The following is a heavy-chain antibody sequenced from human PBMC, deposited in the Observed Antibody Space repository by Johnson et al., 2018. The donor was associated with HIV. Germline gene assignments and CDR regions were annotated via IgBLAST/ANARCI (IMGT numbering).Heavy chain of an antibody. Sequence: VQLVESGGGVVQPGGSLRLSCVASGLPLSNYGMHWVRQAPGKGLEWVSGINWNGGSTGYADSVKGRFTISRDNAKNSLYLQMNSLRAEDTAVYYCARDVKVCAFDIWGQGTMVTVSS. J-gene: IGHJ3*02. V-gene: IGHV3-20*04. CDR2: INWNGGST. D-gene: IGHD3-16*01. CDR3: ARDVKVCAFDI. CDR1: GLPLSNYG.